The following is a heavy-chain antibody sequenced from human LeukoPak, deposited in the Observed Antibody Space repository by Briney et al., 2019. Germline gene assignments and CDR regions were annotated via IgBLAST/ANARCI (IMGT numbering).Heavy chain of an antibody. J-gene: IGHJ5*02. CDR3: AKEDNYCSGGSCYLGWFDP. D-gene: IGHD2-15*01. Sequence: GGSLRLSCAASGFTFSSYVMSWVRQAPGKGLEWVSAISGSGGSTYYADSVKGRFTISRDNSKNTLYLQMNSLRAEDTAVYYCAKEDNYCSGGSCYLGWFDPWGQGTLVTVSS. V-gene: IGHV3-23*01. CDR1: GFTFSSYV. CDR2: ISGSGGST.